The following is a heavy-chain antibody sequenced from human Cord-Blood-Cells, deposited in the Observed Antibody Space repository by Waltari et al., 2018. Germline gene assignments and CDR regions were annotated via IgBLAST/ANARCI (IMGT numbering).Heavy chain of an antibody. CDR1: GGTFSSYA. J-gene: IGHJ4*02. V-gene: IGHV1-69*01. CDR2: IIPIFGTA. Sequence: QVQLVQSGAEVKKPGSSVKVSCKASGGTFSSYAISWVRQATGQGLEWMGGIIPIFGTANYAQKFQGRVTITADESTSTAYMELSSLRSEDTAVYYCARGQIVVVPAAIFNFDYWGQGTLVTVSS. CDR3: ARGQIVVVPAAIFNFDY. D-gene: IGHD2-2*01.